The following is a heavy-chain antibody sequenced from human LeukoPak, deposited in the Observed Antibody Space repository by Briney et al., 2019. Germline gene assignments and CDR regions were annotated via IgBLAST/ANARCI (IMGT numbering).Heavy chain of an antibody. J-gene: IGHJ4*02. CDR2: IYTIGST. CDR1: GGSISSYY. Sequence: SETMSLTCPVSGGSISSYYWSWIRQPAGKGLEWIGRIYTIGSTNYNPSLKSRVTMSVDTSKNQFSLKLSSVTAADTAVYYCARDGPDIVVVAPLDYWGQGTLVTVSS. V-gene: IGHV4-4*07. CDR3: ARDGPDIVVVAPLDY. D-gene: IGHD2-15*01.